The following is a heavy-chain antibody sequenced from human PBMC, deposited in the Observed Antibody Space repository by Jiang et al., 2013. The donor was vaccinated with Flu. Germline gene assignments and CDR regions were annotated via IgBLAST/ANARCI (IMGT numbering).Heavy chain of an antibody. CDR1: GYSFTSYW. J-gene: IGHJ4*02. D-gene: IGHD6-13*01. CDR2: IDPSDSYT. CDR3: ARPRGYSSSWYY. V-gene: IGHV5-10-1*03. Sequence: VQLVESGAEVKKPGESLRISCKGSGYSFTSYWISWVRQMPGKGLEWMGRIDPSDSYTNYSPSFQSHVTISADKSISTAYLQWSSLKASDTAMYYCARPRGYSSSWYYWGQGTLVTVSX.